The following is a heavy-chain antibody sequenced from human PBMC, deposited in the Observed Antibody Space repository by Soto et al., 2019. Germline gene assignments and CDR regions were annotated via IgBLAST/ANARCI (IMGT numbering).Heavy chain of an antibody. J-gene: IGHJ4*02. CDR1: GYSFTSYG. CDR3: ARDVGVVVIAATVLKDY. D-gene: IGHD2-15*01. CDR2: ISAYNGNT. Sequence: GASVKLSCKASGYSFTSYGISWVRQAPRQGLEWMGWISAYNGNTNYAQKLQGRVTMTTDTSTSTAYMELRSLRSDDTAVYYCARDVGVVVIAATVLKDYWGQGTLVTVSS. V-gene: IGHV1-18*01.